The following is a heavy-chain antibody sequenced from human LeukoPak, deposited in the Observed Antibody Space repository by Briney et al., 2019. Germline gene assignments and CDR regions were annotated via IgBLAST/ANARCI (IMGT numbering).Heavy chain of an antibody. CDR1: GYTFTGYY. CDR2: INPNSGGT. Sequence: ASVKVSCKASGYTFTGYYMHWVRQAPGQGLEWMGWINPNSGGTNYAQKFQGRVTMTRDTSISTAYLELSRLSSGDTAVYFCASLGEDSSDWYGDWFDPWGQGTLVTVSS. J-gene: IGHJ5*02. D-gene: IGHD6-19*01. CDR3: ASLGEDSSDWYGDWFDP. V-gene: IGHV1-2*02.